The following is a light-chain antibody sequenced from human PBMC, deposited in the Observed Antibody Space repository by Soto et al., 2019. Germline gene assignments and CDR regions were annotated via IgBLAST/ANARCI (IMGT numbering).Light chain of an antibody. V-gene: IGKV3-20*01. CDR1: QGVSSNY. Sequence: EIVLTQSPGTLSLSPGEIATLSCRASQGVSSNYLSWYQQYPGQAPRLLIFGASSRATGIPDRFSGSGSGTDFTLTISRLEPEDFAVYFCQQFGSSPPWTFGQGTKVDIK. J-gene: IGKJ1*01. CDR3: QQFGSSPPWT. CDR2: GAS.